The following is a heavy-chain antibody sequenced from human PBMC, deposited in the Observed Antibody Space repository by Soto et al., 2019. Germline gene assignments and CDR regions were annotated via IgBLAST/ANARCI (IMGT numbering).Heavy chain of an antibody. V-gene: IGHV4-39*01. D-gene: IGHD3-10*02. CDR2: VHNGGST. CDR3: ARHVRGAVTMNWFDS. J-gene: IGHJ5*01. CDR1: AGSIMSSNDD. Sequence: LXLICTVSAGSIMSSNDDWGGIRQPPGKGLEWIGSVHNGGSTYDNPSFRSRVTLFEDTSKNQFSLRVTSVTAAGTAVYYCARHVRGAVTMNWFDSWGQGILVTVPS.